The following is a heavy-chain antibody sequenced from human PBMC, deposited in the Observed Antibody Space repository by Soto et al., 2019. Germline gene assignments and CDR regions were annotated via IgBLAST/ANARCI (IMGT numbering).Heavy chain of an antibody. V-gene: IGHV1-69*08. CDR3: ARDMVVRGVYDVFDI. CDR1: GGTFSSYT. CDR2: IIPILGIA. Sequence: QVQLVQSGAEVKKPGCSGKVSCKASGGTFSSYTISWVRQAPGQGLEWMGRIIPILGIANYAQKFQGRVTITADKSTSTAYMELSSLRSEDTAVYYCARDMVVRGVYDVFDIWGQGTMVTVSS. J-gene: IGHJ3*02. D-gene: IGHD3-10*01.